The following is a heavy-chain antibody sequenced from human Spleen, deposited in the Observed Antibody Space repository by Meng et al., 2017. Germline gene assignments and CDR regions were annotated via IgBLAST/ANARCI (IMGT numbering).Heavy chain of an antibody. CDR3: ARGPTTMAHDFDY. J-gene: IGHJ4*02. Sequence: QVQLQTWDEGLLKPSETLSLTCVVSGGSFSDYYWSWIRQPPGKGLEWIGEINHSGSTNYNPSLESRATISVDTSKNQFSLKLSSVTAADSAVYYCARGPTTMAHDFDYWGQGTLVTVSS. CDR2: INHSGST. CDR1: GGSFSDYY. D-gene: IGHD4-11*01. V-gene: IGHV4-34*01.